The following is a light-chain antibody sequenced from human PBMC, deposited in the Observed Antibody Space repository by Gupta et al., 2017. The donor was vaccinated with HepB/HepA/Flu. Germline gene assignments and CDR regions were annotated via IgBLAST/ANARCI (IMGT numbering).Light chain of an antibody. Sequence: DIQMTQSPSSLSVSVGDRVTITCRASQSISSYLNWYQQKPGKAPKLLIYAASSLPSGVPSRISGSGSWTDFTLTISILQPEVFATFYCQQSYSTPLTFGGGTKVEIK. CDR1: QSISSY. CDR2: AAS. V-gene: IGKV1-39*01. J-gene: IGKJ4*01. CDR3: QQSYSTPLT.